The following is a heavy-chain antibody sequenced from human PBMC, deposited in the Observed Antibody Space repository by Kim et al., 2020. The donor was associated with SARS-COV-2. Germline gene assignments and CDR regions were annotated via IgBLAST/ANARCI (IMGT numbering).Heavy chain of an antibody. J-gene: IGHJ6*02. V-gene: IGHV1-69*01. Sequence: AQKFQGRVTITADESTSTAYIELSSLRSEDTAVYYCASVYAIRGYYGMDVWGQGTTVTVSS. CDR3: ASVYAIRGYYGMDV. D-gene: IGHD2-8*01.